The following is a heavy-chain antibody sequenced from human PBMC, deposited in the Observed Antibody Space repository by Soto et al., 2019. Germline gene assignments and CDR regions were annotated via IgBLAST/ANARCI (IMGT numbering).Heavy chain of an antibody. CDR2: ISYDGSNK. Sequence: PGGSLRLSCAASAFTFSSYGMHRVRQAPGKGLEWVACISYDGSNKYDGDSVGGRFTISRDQSKNTLYLQMNSVRAEETAVYYCANESRYYGSGSYSADWGQGTLVTVSS. CDR1: AFTFSSYG. J-gene: IGHJ4*02. D-gene: IGHD3-10*01. V-gene: IGHV3-30*18. CDR3: ANESRYYGSGSYSAD.